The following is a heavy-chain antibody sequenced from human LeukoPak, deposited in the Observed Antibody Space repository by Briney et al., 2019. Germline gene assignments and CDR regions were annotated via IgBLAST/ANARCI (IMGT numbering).Heavy chain of an antibody. CDR1: GFSFGDYA. J-gene: IGHJ4*02. V-gene: IGHV3-49*03. CDR2: IRSKAYGGAT. Sequence: PGGSLRLSCTASGFSFGDYALSWFRQAPGKGLEWVGFIRSKAYGGATEYAASVKGRFTISRDDSKTIAYLQMNSLKTEDTAVYYCSREDLHNIQYGKEGVADYWGQGTLVTVSS. CDR3: SREDLHNIQYGKEGVADY. D-gene: IGHD5-24*01.